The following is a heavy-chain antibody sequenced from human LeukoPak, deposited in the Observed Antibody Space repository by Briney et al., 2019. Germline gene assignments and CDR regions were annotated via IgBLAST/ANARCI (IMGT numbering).Heavy chain of an antibody. CDR3: ASNPTRRSSWYTYYYYYYMDV. CDR2: ISSSSSYI. Sequence: PGGSLRLSCAASGFTFSSYEMNWVRQAPGKGLEWVSSISSSSSYIYYADSVKGRFTISRDNAKNSLYLQMNSLRAEDTAVYYCASNPTRRSSWYTYYYYYYMDVWGKGTTVTVSS. D-gene: IGHD6-13*01. CDR1: GFTFSSYE. V-gene: IGHV3-21*01. J-gene: IGHJ6*03.